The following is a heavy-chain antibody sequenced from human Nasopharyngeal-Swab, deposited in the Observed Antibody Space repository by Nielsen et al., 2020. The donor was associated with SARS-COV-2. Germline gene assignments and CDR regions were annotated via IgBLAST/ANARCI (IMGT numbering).Heavy chain of an antibody. V-gene: IGHV4-59*13. CDR3: ARYTTYWVSFDY. D-gene: IGHD2-8*02. CDR2: IHSDGST. Sequence: SETLSLTCSVSGGSISSDYWSWIRQSPAKGLEWIGYIHSDGSTNYNPSLKSRVTMSLDTSKNQFSLKVSSVTAADTAMYYCARYTTYWVSFDYWGQGTLVTGSS. J-gene: IGHJ4*02. CDR1: GGSISSDY.